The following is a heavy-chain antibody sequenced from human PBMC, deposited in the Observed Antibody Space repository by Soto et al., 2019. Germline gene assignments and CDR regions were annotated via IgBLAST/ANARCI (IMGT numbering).Heavy chain of an antibody. CDR3: ARGCSGGSCYSIWFDY. V-gene: IGHV3-7*03. CDR2: IKQDGSEK. Sequence: RRLSCAASGFTFSDYWMTWVRQAPGKGLEWVANIKQDGSEKYYVDSVKGRFTISRDNAKNSLYLQMNSLRAEDTAVYYCARGCSGGSCYSIWFDYWGQGPQVTVSS. J-gene: IGHJ4*02. CDR1: GFTFSDYW. D-gene: IGHD2-15*01.